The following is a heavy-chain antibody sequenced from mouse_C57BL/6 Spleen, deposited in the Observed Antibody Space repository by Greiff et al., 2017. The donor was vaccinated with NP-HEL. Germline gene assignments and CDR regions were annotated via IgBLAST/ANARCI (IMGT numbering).Heavy chain of an antibody. CDR3: ARGGNYYGSSYEGWFAY. Sequence: VQLQESGPGLVQPSQSLSITCTVSGFSLTSYGVHWVRQSPGKGLEWLGVIWSGGSTDYNAAFISRLSISKDNSKSQVFFKMNSLQADDSAIYYCARGGNYYGSSYEGWFAYWGQGTLVTVSA. CDR1: GFSLTSYG. D-gene: IGHD1-1*01. CDR2: IWSGGST. V-gene: IGHV2-2*01. J-gene: IGHJ3*01.